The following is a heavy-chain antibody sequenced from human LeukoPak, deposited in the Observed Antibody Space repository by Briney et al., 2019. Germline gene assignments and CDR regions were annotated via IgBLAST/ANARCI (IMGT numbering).Heavy chain of an antibody. J-gene: IGHJ6*03. CDR3: ATRDGIVVVPADWYYYMDV. D-gene: IGHD2-2*01. CDR1: GGTFSSYA. Sequence: SVKVSCKASGGTFSSYAISWVRQAPGQGLEWMGGIIPIFGTANYAQKFQGRVTITTDESTSTAYMELSSLRSEDTAVYYCATRDGIVVVPADWYYYMDVWGKGTTVTVSS. V-gene: IGHV1-69*05. CDR2: IIPIFGTA.